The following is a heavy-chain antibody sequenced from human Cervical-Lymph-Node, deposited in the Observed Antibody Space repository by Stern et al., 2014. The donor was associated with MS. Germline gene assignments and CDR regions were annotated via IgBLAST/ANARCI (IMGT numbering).Heavy chain of an antibody. J-gene: IGHJ4*02. CDR3: ARARVGDYARSPHLDS. CDR1: GFTFSHYS. Sequence: EVQLVESGGGLVKPGESLSLSCAASGFTFSHYSINWVRQAPGKGLECVSSISNNYTHTCYADSVKGRFTISRDSAKDSVSLHMVSLRAEDTAVYYCARARVGDYARSPHLDSWGQGTLVTVSS. V-gene: IGHV3-21*01. CDR2: ISNNYTHT. D-gene: IGHD4-17*01.